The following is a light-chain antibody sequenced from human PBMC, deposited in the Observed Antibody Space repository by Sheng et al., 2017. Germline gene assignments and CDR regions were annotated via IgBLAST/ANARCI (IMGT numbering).Light chain of an antibody. V-gene: IGLV2-23*01. J-gene: IGLJ2*01. CDR1: SSDVGSYNL. CDR3: QSYDSSKVV. Sequence: QSALTQPASVSGSPGQSITISCTGTSSDVGSYNLVSWYQQHPGKAPKLMIYEGSKRPSGVSNRFSGSKSGNTASLTISGLQAEDEADYYCQSYDSSKVVFGGGTKLTVL. CDR2: EGS.